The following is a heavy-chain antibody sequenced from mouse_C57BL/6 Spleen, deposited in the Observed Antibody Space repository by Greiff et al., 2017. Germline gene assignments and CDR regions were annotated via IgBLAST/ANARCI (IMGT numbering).Heavy chain of an antibody. J-gene: IGHJ2*01. CDR2: IHPNSGST. Sequence: QVQLQQSGAELVKPGASVKLSCKASGYTFTSYWMHWVKQRPGQGLEWIGMIHPNSGSTNYNEKFKSKATLTVDKSSSTAYMQLSSLTSEDSAVYYCARSGSNYLFDYWGQGTTLTVSS. CDR3: ARSGSNYLFDY. V-gene: IGHV1-64*01. D-gene: IGHD2-5*01. CDR1: GYTFTSYW.